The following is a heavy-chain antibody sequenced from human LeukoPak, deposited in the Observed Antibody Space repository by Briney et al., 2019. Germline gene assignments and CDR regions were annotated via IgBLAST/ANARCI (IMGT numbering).Heavy chain of an antibody. CDR2: INAGNGNT. J-gene: IGHJ4*02. CDR3: ARGRSSSANIGY. D-gene: IGHD6-6*01. V-gene: IGHV1-3*01. Sequence: ASVKVSCKASGYTFTSYAMHWVRQAPGQRLEWMGWINAGNGNTKYSQKFQGRVTITRDTSASTAYMELSSLRSEDTAVYYCARGRSSSANIGYWGQGTLVTVSS. CDR1: GYTFTSYA.